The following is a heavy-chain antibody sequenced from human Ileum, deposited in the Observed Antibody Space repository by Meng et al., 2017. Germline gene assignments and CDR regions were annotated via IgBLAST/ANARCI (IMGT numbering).Heavy chain of an antibody. Sequence: GESLKISCDVSGYNFSTYWIGWVRQMPGKGLEWVGMINPHDASTRYSPSFQGQVTMSVDKSINTAYLQWRSLRASDTAMYFCARQDYYGSRDFNCWGRGTLVTVSS. D-gene: IGHD3-10*01. CDR1: GYNFSTYW. CDR2: INPHDAST. J-gene: IGHJ4*02. CDR3: ARQDYYGSRDFNC. V-gene: IGHV5-51*01.